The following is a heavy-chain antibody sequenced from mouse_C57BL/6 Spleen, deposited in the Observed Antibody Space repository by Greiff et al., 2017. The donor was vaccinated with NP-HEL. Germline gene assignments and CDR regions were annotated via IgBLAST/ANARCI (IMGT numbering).Heavy chain of an antibody. D-gene: IGHD1-1*01. CDR1: GYTFTSYW. J-gene: IGHJ2*01. CDR3: ARDYCYFHY. V-gene: IGHV1-59*01. Sequence: QVQLQQPGAELVRPGTSVKLSCKASGYTFTSYWMHWVKQRPGQGLEWIGVIDPSDSYTNYNQKFKGKATLTVDTSSSTAYMPLSSLTSEDSAVYYCARDYCYFHYWGQGTTLTVSS. CDR2: IDPSDSYT.